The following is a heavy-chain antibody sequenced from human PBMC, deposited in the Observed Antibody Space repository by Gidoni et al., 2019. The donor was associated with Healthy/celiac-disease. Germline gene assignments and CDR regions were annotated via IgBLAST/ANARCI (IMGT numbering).Heavy chain of an antibody. CDR1: GYSFTSYW. CDR2: SYPGDSDT. Sequence: EVLLVQSGAEVKEPGEALKLACQGAGYSFTSYWIGWARQMPGKGLEWMGISYPGDSDTRYSPSFQGQVTISADKSISTAYLQWSSLKASDTAMYYCARLHEVSPPDYWGQGTLVTVSS. V-gene: IGHV5-51*01. D-gene: IGHD2-8*01. J-gene: IGHJ4*02. CDR3: ARLHEVSPPDY.